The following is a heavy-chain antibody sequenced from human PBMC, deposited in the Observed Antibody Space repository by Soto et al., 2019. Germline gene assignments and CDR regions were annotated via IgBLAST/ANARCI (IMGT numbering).Heavy chain of an antibody. V-gene: IGHV3-53*01. CDR3: ARELSGSWYNWFDP. J-gene: IGHJ5*02. CDR2: IHSDVTT. CDR1: GFSVSSNS. Sequence: EMQLVESGGGWIQPGESLRLSCAASGFSVSSNSMNWVRQAPGKGLEWVSVIHSDVTTYFADSVKGRFIIPRDNSKNMLYLQMNSLRAEDTAIYYCARELSGSWYNWFDPWGQGTLVTVSS. D-gene: IGHD6-13*01.